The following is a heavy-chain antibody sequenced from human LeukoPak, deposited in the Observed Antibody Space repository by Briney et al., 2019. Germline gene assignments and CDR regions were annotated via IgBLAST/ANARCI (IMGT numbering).Heavy chain of an antibody. D-gene: IGHD2-15*01. CDR1: GFTFSSYA. V-gene: IGHV3-30-3*01. Sequence: QTGGSLRLYGAASGFTFSSYAMHWVRQAPGKGLEWVAIISYDGSNKYYADSVKGRFTISRDNSKNTLYLQMNSLRAGDTAVYYCARGPRDIVVVDAHYFDYWGQGTLVTVSS. CDR2: ISYDGSNK. J-gene: IGHJ4*02. CDR3: ARGPRDIVVVDAHYFDY.